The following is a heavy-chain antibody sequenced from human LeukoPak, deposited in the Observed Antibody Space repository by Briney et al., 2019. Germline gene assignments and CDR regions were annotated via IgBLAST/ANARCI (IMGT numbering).Heavy chain of an antibody. Sequence: SQTLSLTCTVSGGSISSGSYYWSWIRQPAGKGLEWIGRIYTSGSTNYNPSLKSRVTISVDTSKNQFSLKLSSVTAADTAVYYCARAAAARTPLDYWGQGTLVTVSS. CDR1: GGSISSGSYY. V-gene: IGHV4-61*02. J-gene: IGHJ4*02. D-gene: IGHD6-13*01. CDR3: ARAAAARTPLDY. CDR2: IYTSGST.